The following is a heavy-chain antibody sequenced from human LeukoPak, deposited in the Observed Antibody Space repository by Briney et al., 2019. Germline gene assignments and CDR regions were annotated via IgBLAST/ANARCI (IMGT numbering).Heavy chain of an antibody. V-gene: IGHV3-7*03. CDR2: INPDGSEG. CDR3: ARSSYSSSSSV. Sequence: GGSLRLSCAVSGFTFSGFWMSWSRQAPGKGLEWVASINPDGSEGYYADVVKGRFTISRDNAKNSLYLQINSLRAEDTAVYYCARSSYSSSSSVWGQGTMVTVSS. D-gene: IGHD6-6*01. J-gene: IGHJ3*01. CDR1: GFTFSGFW.